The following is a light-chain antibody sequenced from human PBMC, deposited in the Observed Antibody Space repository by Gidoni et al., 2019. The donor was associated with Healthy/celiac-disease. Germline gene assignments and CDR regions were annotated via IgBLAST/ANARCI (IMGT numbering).Light chain of an antibody. Sequence: QSVLPQPPSASGTPGHRVTISCSGSSSNIGSNTVNWYQQRPGTAPKLPIDSNNQRPSGVPDRFSGSKSGTSASLAISGLQSEDEADYYCAAWDDSLNAVVCGGGTKLTVL. J-gene: IGLJ2*01. CDR2: SNN. CDR1: SSNIGSNT. V-gene: IGLV1-44*01. CDR3: AAWDDSLNAVV.